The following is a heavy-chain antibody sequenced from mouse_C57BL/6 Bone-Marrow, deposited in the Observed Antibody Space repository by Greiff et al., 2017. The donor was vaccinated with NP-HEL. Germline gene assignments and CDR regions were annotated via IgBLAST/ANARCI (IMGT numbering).Heavy chain of an antibody. V-gene: IGHV1-64*01. CDR1: GYTFTSYW. Sequence: QVQLQQPGAELVKPGASVKLSCKASGYTFTSYWMHWVKQRPGQGLEWIGMIHPNSGSTNYNEKFKSKATLTVDKSSSTAYMQLSSLTSEDSAVYYCARLAGYYYAMDDWGQGTSVTVSS. J-gene: IGHJ4*01. CDR2: IHPNSGST. D-gene: IGHD2-2*01. CDR3: ARLAGYYYAMDD.